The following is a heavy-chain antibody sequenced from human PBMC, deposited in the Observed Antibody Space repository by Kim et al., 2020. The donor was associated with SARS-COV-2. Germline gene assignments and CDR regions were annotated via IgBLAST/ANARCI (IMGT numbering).Heavy chain of an antibody. V-gene: IGHV1-69*13. Sequence: SVKVSCKASGGTFSSYAISWVRQAPGQGLEWMGGIIPIFGTANYAQKFQGRVTITADESTSTAYMELSSLRSEDTAVYYCARDRRPNSGSYYYFDYWGQGTLVTVSS. J-gene: IGHJ4*02. D-gene: IGHD1-26*01. CDR3: ARDRRPNSGSYYYFDY. CDR1: GGTFSSYA. CDR2: IIPIFGTA.